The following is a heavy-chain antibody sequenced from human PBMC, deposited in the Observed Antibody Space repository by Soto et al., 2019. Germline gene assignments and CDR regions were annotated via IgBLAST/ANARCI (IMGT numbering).Heavy chain of an antibody. J-gene: IGHJ6*02. Sequence: SETLSLTCTVSGGSVSSGSYYWSWIRQPPGKGLEWIGYIHYSGSTNYNPSLKSRVTISVDTSKNQFSLKLSSVTAADTAVYYCARDRYGSGGYYYYGMDVWGQGTTVTVSS. CDR2: IHYSGST. D-gene: IGHD3-10*01. CDR3: ARDRYGSGGYYYYGMDV. CDR1: GGSVSSGSYY. V-gene: IGHV4-61*01.